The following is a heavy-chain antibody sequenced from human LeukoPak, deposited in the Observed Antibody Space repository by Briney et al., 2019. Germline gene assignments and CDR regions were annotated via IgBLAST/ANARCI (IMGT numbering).Heavy chain of an antibody. J-gene: IGHJ5*02. CDR3: ARGDWQQLIGVAWLDP. Sequence: ASVKVSCKASGFSFTGYYMHWVRHAPGQGLEWMGSINPKSGVTNYAQIFLGRVTMTRDASISTAYMELSSLKYDDTALYYCARGDWQQLIGVAWLDPWGQGTLVTVSS. CDR1: GFSFTGYY. CDR2: INPKSGVT. V-gene: IGHV1-2*02. D-gene: IGHD2-21*01.